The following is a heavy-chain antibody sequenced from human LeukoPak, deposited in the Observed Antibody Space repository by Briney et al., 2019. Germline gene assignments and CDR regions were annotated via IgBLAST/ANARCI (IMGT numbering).Heavy chain of an antibody. CDR2: ISAYNGNT. D-gene: IGHD2-21*02. V-gene: IGHV1-18*01. CDR1: GYTFTSYG. CDR3: ARETLLYCGGDCYSGIVDY. Sequence: GASVNVSCKASGYTFTSYGISWVRQAPGQGLEWMGWISAYNGNTNYAQKLQGRVTMTTDTSTSTAYMELRSLRSDDTAVYYCARETLLYCGGDCYSGIVDYWGQGTLVTVSS. J-gene: IGHJ4*02.